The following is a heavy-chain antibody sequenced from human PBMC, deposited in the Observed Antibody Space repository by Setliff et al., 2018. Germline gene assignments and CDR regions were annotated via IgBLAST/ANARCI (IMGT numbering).Heavy chain of an antibody. CDR1: GGSFSGYY. Sequence: PSETLSLTCAVYGGSFSGYYWSWIRQPPGKGLEWIGEINHSGSTNYNPSLKSRVTISVDTSKNQFPLKLSSATAADTAVYYCVRDGHNRNDLDYWGQGTLVTVSS. V-gene: IGHV4-34*01. J-gene: IGHJ4*02. CDR2: INHSGST. D-gene: IGHD1-20*01. CDR3: VRDGHNRNDLDY.